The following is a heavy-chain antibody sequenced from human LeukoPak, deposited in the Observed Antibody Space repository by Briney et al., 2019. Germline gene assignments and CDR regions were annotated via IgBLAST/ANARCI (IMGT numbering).Heavy chain of an antibody. CDR3: ARRHYYDTSASRDYYGMDV. CDR1: EFTVSSYH. Sequence: PGGSLRLSCAASEFTVSSYHLSWVRQAPGEGLEWLSVFYRTTGSFYADSVKGRFTISRDNSKNTLFLQMNSLRVEDTAVYYCARRHYYDTSASRDYYGMDVWGQGTTVTVSS. CDR2: FYRTTGS. J-gene: IGHJ6*02. D-gene: IGHD3-22*01. V-gene: IGHV3-53*01.